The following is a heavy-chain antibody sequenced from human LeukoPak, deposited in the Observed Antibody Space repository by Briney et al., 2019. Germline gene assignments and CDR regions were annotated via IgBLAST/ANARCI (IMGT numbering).Heavy chain of an antibody. Sequence: GGSLRLSCVASGLNFDDCAVHWVRHAPGRGLEWVSLISADGGSTFSADSVKGRFSISRDNSKNSLYLQMNSLRSEDTAMYYCAKESGKFDYWGQGTLVAVSS. CDR2: ISADGGST. CDR1: GLNFDDCA. CDR3: AKESGKFDY. J-gene: IGHJ4*02. V-gene: IGHV3-43*02.